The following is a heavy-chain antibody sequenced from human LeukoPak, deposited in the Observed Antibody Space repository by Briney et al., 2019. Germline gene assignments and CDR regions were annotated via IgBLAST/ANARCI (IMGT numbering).Heavy chain of an antibody. CDR2: INSDGSST. J-gene: IGHJ4*02. CDR3: AVIIAAAADY. V-gene: IGHV3-74*01. Sequence: PGGSLRLSCAAFGFTFSSYWMHWVRQAPGKGLVWVSRINSDGSSTSYADSVKGRFTMSRDNAKNTLYLQMNSLRAEDTAVYYCAVIIAAAADYWGQGTLVTVSS. D-gene: IGHD6-13*01. CDR1: GFTFSSYW.